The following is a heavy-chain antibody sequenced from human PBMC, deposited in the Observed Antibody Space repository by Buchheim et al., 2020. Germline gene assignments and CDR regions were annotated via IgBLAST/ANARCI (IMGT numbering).Heavy chain of an antibody. Sequence: EVQLVESGGGLVQPGGSLRLSCAASGFTLSSYWMHWVRQAPGKGLVWVSRINSDGSSTSYADSVKGRFTISRDNAKNTLYLQMNSLRAEDTAVYYCARDLGDFDWLLYYYYYYGMDVWGQGTT. D-gene: IGHD3-9*01. J-gene: IGHJ6*02. V-gene: IGHV3-74*01. CDR2: INSDGSST. CDR3: ARDLGDFDWLLYYYYYYGMDV. CDR1: GFTLSSYW.